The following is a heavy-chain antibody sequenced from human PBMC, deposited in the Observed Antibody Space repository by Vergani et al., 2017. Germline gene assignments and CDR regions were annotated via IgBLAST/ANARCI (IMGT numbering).Heavy chain of an antibody. CDR1: GFTFSSYW. D-gene: IGHD2-21*01. CDR2: INTDGSWT. V-gene: IGHV3-74*01. Sequence: EVQLVESGGGLVQPGGSLRLSCAASGFTFSSYWMHWVRHTPEKGLVWVSRINTDGSWTTYADSVKGRFTISRDNAKNTLYLQMNSLRVEETAVYYCARGKDCGGISCNGSPYYGLDLWGQGTTVTVSS. J-gene: IGHJ6*02. CDR3: ARGKDCGGISCNGSPYYGLDL.